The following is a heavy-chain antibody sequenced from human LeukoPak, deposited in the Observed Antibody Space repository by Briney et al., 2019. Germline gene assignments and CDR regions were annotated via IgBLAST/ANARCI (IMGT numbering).Heavy chain of an antibody. CDR1: GFTFSSYD. V-gene: IGHV3-13*01. CDR3: AREHIVDDSFDM. D-gene: IGHD2-21*01. J-gene: IGHJ3*02. Sequence: GGSLRLSCAASGFTFSSYDMHWVRQATGKGLEWVASIGVAGDTYHPDSVKGRFTISRENAKNSVFLQMNYLRVGDTAVYYCAREHIVDDSFDMWGQGTMVTVSS. CDR2: IGVAGDT.